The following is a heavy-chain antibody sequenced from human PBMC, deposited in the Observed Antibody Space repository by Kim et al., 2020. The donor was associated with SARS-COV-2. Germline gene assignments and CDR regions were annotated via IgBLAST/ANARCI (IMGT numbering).Heavy chain of an antibody. J-gene: IGHJ6*02. CDR3: ARACTSCYLHYYYYYGMDV. CDR1: GYTFTSYD. Sequence: ASVKVSCKASGYTFTSYDINWVLQATGQGLEWMGWMNPNSGNTGYAQKFQGRVTMTRNTSISTAYMELSSLRSEDTAVYYYARACTSCYLHYYYYYGMDVWGQGTTVTVSS. V-gene: IGHV1-8*01. D-gene: IGHD2-2*01. CDR2: MNPNSGNT.